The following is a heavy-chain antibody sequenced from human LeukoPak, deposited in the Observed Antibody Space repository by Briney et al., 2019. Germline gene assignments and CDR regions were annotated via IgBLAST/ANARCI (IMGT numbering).Heavy chain of an antibody. V-gene: IGHV7-4-1*02. D-gene: IGHD1-1*01. Sequence: GASVKVSCKASGYAFTSYAMNWVRQAPGQGLEWMGWINTNTGNPTYAQGFTGRFVFSLDTSVSTAYLQISSLKAEDTAVYYCARDFVHSPRHRYFQHWGQGTLVTVSS. CDR3: ARDFVHSPRHRYFQH. J-gene: IGHJ1*01. CDR1: GYAFTSYA. CDR2: INTNTGNP.